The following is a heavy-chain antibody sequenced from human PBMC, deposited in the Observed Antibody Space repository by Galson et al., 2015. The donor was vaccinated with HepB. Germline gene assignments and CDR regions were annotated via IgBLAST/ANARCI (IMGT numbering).Heavy chain of an antibody. J-gene: IGHJ5*02. CDR1: GYIFNNYA. CDR3: ARSLRGVAVAGPNDP. D-gene: IGHD6-19*01. CDR2: ITSYNGNT. Sequence: SVKVSCKASGYIFNNYAVRWVRQAPGQGLEWMGWITSYNGNTKYAQKLQDRVTMTTDTSTNTAYMDLRSLTADDTAVYYCARSLRGVAVAGPNDPWGQGTLVIVSS. V-gene: IGHV1-18*04.